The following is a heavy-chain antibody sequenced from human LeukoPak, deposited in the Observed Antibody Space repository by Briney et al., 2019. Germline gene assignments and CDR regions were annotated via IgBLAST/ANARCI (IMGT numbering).Heavy chain of an antibody. CDR2: FDPEDGET. D-gene: IGHD3-3*01. J-gene: IGHJ6*03. CDR3: ARGLTGYDFWSGYYSGYYYYYMDV. Sequence: ASVKVSCKVSGYTLTELSMHWVRQAPGKGLEWMGGFDPEDGETIYAQKFQGRVTMTEDTSTDTAYMELSSLRSEDTAVYYCARGLTGYDFWSGYYSGYYYYYMDVWGKGTTVTVSS. V-gene: IGHV1-24*01. CDR1: GYTLTELS.